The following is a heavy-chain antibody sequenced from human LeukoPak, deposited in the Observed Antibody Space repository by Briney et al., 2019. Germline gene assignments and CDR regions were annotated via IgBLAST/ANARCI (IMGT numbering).Heavy chain of an antibody. J-gene: IGHJ4*02. Sequence: PGGSLRLSCAASGFTFSSYAMHWVRQAPGKGPEWVAVISYDGSNKYYADSVKGRFTISRDNSKNTLYLQMNSLRAEDTAVYYCARDGGSSSWSHLDYWGQGSLVTVSS. D-gene: IGHD6-13*01. V-gene: IGHV3-30-3*01. CDR2: ISYDGSNK. CDR3: ARDGGSSSWSHLDY. CDR1: GFTFSSYA.